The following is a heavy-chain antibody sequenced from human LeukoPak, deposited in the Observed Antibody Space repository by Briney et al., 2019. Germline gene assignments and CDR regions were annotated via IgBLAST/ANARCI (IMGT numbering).Heavy chain of an antibody. CDR1: GFTFSSYW. CDR3: ARHQPYYGSGSYPDY. J-gene: IGHJ4*02. CDR2: IYYSGST. D-gene: IGHD3-10*01. Sequence: KPGGSLRLSCAASGFTFSSYWMSWVRQPPGKGLEWIGSIYYSGSTYYNPSLKSRVTISVDTSKNQFSLKLSSVTAADTAVYYCARHQPYYGSGSYPDYWGQGTLVTVSS. V-gene: IGHV4-39*01.